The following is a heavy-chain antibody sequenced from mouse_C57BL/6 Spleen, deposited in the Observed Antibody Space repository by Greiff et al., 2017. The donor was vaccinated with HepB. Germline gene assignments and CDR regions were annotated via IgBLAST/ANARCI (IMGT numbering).Heavy chain of an antibody. CDR1: GYTFTSYW. J-gene: IGHJ3*01. D-gene: IGHD2-3*01. CDR2: IDPSDSET. CDR3: ARGGYDHSWFAY. Sequence: QVQLQQPGAELVRPGSSVKLSCKASGYTFTSYWMHWVKQRPIQGLEWIGNIDPSDSETHYNQKFKDKATLTVDKSSSTAYMQLSSLTSEDSAVYYCARGGYDHSWFAYWGQGTLVTVSA. V-gene: IGHV1-52*01.